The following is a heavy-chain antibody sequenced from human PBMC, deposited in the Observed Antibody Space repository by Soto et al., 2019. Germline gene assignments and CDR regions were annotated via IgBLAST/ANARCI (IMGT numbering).Heavy chain of an antibody. J-gene: IGHJ6*03. D-gene: IGHD4-17*01. V-gene: IGHV3-49*03. CDR1: GFTFGDYA. CDR2: IRSKAYGGTT. Sequence: GGSLRLSCTASGFTFGDYAMSWFRQAPGKGLEWVGFIRSKAYGGTTEYAASVKGRFTISRDDSKIIAYLQMNSLKTEDKSVYYCTRDTQKGVTTLIYYYYYMDVWGKGTTVTVSS. CDR3: TRDTQKGVTTLIYYYYYMDV.